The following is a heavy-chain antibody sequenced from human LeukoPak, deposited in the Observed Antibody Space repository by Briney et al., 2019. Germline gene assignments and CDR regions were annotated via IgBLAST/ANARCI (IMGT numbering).Heavy chain of an antibody. CDR1: GESFSGYY. D-gene: IGHD1-26*01. CDR3: AREYPKGGSYRFDP. V-gene: IGHV4-34*01. J-gene: IGHJ5*02. Sequence: SETLSLTCAVYGESFSGYYWGWIRHPPGKGLEWIGEINHSGSTNYNPSLKSRVTISVDTSKNHFSLKLSSVTAADTAVYYCAREYPKGGSYRFDPWGQGTLVTVSS. CDR2: INHSGST.